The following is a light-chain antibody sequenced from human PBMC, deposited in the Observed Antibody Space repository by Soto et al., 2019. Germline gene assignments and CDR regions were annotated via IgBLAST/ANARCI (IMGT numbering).Light chain of an antibody. J-gene: IGKJ2*01. CDR1: QNIGNY. CDR3: QQSDSIPFT. V-gene: IGKV1-39*01. CDR2: GAS. Sequence: DIPMTQSPSSLSASVGDRVAITCRASQNIGNYLSWYAQKPGKAPKLLIYGASSLQSGVPSRFSGSGSGTHFTPTISSLQPEDFATYYCQQSDSIPFTFGQGTKLEMK.